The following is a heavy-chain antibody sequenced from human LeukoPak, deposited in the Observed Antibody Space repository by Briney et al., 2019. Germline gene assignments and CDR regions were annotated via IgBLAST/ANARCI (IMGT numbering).Heavy chain of an antibody. Sequence: GGSLRLSCAASGLTFSSYAMSWVRQAPGKGLEWVSDISASGGGTYYADSVKGRFTISRDNSKNTLYLQMNSLRDEDTAVYYCAKVRRYSEGPDYWGQGTLVNVSS. V-gene: IGHV3-23*01. CDR2: ISASGGGT. CDR1: GLTFSSYA. J-gene: IGHJ4*02. CDR3: AKVRRYSEGPDY. D-gene: IGHD2-15*01.